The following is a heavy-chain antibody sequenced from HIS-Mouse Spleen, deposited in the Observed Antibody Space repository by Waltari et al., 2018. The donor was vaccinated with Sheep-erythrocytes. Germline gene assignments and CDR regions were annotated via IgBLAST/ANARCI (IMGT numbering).Heavy chain of an antibody. J-gene: IGHJ4*02. V-gene: IGHV1-69*04. CDR1: GGTFSSYA. D-gene: IGHD1-26*01. Sequence: QVQLVQSGADVKKPGSSVKVSCKASGGTFSSYAISWVRQAPGQGLEWMGRIIPSLGIANYGQKFQGRVTITADKSTSTAYMELSSLRSEDTAVYYCAQTGATTPHFDYWGQGTLVTVSS. CDR3: AQTGATTPHFDY. CDR2: IIPSLGIA.